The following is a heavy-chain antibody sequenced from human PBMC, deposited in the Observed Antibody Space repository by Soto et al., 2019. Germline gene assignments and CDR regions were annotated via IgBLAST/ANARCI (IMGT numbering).Heavy chain of an antibody. D-gene: IGHD2-21*01. CDR1: GGTFSSYA. CDR2: IIPIFGTA. CDR3: AREDVVDYYYGMDV. V-gene: IGHV1-69*12. Sequence: QVQLVQSGAEVKKPGSSVKVSCKASGGTFSSYAISWVRQAPGQGLEWMGGIIPIFGTANYAQKFQGRVTITADESTSTADMELSSLRSEDTAVYYCAREDVVDYYYGMDVWGQGTTVTVSS. J-gene: IGHJ6*02.